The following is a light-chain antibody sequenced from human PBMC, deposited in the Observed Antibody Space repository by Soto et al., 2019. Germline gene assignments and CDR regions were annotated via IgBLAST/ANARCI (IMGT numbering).Light chain of an antibody. Sequence: EIVLTQSPGTLSLSPGVRATLACRASQSVTSLHLAWCQQKPGQAPRLLIFGASSRAAGIPDKFSGSGSGTDFTLTISRLEPDDSAVYYCQHYGISSWTFGQGTRVDIK. CDR3: QHYGISSWT. V-gene: IGKV3-20*01. J-gene: IGKJ1*01. CDR1: QSVTSLH. CDR2: GAS.